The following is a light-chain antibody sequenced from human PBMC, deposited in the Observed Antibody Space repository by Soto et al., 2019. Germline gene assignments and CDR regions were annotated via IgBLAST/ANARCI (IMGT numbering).Light chain of an antibody. J-gene: IGKJ1*01. CDR3: QQYSTYPAWT. CDR1: QNINSW. Sequence: DIQMTQSPSTLPASVGDRVTITCRASQNINSWLAWYQQKPGKSPKLLIYKASSLKSGVPSRFSGSGSGTEFIFTISSLQREDFATYYCQQYSTYPAWTFGQGTKVEIK. CDR2: KAS. V-gene: IGKV1-5*03.